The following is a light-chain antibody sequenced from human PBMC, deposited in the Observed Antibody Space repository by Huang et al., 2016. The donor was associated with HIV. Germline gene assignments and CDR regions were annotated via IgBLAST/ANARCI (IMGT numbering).Light chain of an antibody. J-gene: IGKJ4*01. Sequence: DIQMTQSPSSLSASVGDRVTITCQASQDISKYLNWYKQKPGKAPKLLIYDASNLETGFPSRFSGSGSGTDFTFTIDSLQPEDIATYYCQQYINLLLTFGGGTKVEIK. CDR1: QDISKY. V-gene: IGKV1-33*01. CDR3: QQYINLLLT. CDR2: DAS.